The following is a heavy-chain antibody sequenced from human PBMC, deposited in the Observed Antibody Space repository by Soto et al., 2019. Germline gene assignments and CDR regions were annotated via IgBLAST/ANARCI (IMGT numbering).Heavy chain of an antibody. CDR3: AREREEDYSTSCRGWFDP. V-gene: IGHV1-69*12. D-gene: IGHD2-2*01. CDR2: IISIFGTA. J-gene: IGHJ5*02. CDR1: GGTFSSYA. Sequence: QVQLVQSGAEVKKPGSSVKVSCKASGGTFSSYAISWVRQAPGQGLEWMGGIISIFGTANYAQKFQGRVTINADESTSTAYMELSSLRSEDTAVYYCAREREEDYSTSCRGWFDPWGQGTLVTVSS.